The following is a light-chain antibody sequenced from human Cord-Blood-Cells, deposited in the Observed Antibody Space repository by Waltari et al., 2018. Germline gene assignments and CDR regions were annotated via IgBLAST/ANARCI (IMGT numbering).Light chain of an antibody. Sequence: DIQITQCPSFHSASVGARVTITCQASQDISNYLNWYQQKPGKAPKLLIYDASNLETGVPSRFSGSGSGTDFTFTISSLQPEDIATYYCQQYDNLPLTFGGGTKVEIK. CDR2: DAS. CDR3: QQYDNLPLT. J-gene: IGKJ4*01. CDR1: QDISNY. V-gene: IGKV1-33*01.